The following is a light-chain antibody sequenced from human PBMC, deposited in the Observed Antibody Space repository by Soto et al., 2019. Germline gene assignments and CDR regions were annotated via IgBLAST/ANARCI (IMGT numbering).Light chain of an antibody. J-gene: IGKJ2*01. CDR2: DAS. Sequence: EIVMTQSPATLSVSPGERATLSCRASQSVRNSLAWYQQKPGQAPRLLIYDASTRATGIPARFSGSGSGIEFTLTISSLQSEDFALYYCQHYNNWPLTFGQGTKLEIK. V-gene: IGKV3-15*01. CDR1: QSVRNS. CDR3: QHYNNWPLT.